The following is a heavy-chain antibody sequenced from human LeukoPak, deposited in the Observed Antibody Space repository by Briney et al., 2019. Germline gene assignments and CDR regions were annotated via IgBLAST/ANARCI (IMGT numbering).Heavy chain of an antibody. CDR3: ARQLGSRTKISTVTTYPDY. Sequence: SETLSLTCTVSGGSISSSSYYWGWIRQPPGKGLEWIGSIYYSGSTYYNPSLKSRVTISVDTSKNQFSLKLSSVTAADTAVYYCARQLGSRTKISTVTTYPDYWGQGTLVTVSS. V-gene: IGHV4-39*01. D-gene: IGHD4-17*01. CDR2: IYYSGST. CDR1: GGSISSSSYY. J-gene: IGHJ4*02.